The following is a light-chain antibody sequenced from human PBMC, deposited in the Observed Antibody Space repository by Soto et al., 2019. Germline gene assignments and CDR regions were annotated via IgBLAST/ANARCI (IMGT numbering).Light chain of an antibody. V-gene: IGKV3-11*01. CDR3: QQRSNWIT. Sequence: EVVLTQYTSTLSLSAGERSALSFSSSQSFSRYLAWYQQKPGQAPRLLIYDTSYRATGIPARFSGSGSGTDFTLTISSLEPEDFAVYYCQQRSNWITFGQGTRLEI. CDR2: DTS. J-gene: IGKJ5*01. CDR1: QSFSRY.